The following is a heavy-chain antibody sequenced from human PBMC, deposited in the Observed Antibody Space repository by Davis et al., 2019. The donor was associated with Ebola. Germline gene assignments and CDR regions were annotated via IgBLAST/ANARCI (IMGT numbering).Heavy chain of an antibody. D-gene: IGHD3-3*01. CDR2: IWYDGSNK. CDR3: ARGYYDFWSGYSGSPDY. J-gene: IGHJ4*02. Sequence: PGGSLRLSCAASGFTFSSYGMHWVRQAPGKGLEWVAVIWYDGSNKYYADSVKGRFTISRDNAKNSLYLQMNSLRAEDTAVYYCARGYYDFWSGYSGSPDYWGQGTLVTVSS. V-gene: IGHV3-33*01. CDR1: GFTFSSYG.